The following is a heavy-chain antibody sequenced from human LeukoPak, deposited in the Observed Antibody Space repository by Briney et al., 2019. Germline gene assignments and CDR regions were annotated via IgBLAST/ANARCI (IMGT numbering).Heavy chain of an antibody. J-gene: IGHJ5*02. CDR3: ARVPPRLPSASRAMVRGVAGNWFDP. CDR1: GGSFSGYY. V-gene: IGHV4-34*01. CDR2: INRSGST. Sequence: PSETLSLTCAVYGGSFSGYYWSWIRQPPPKGLDWIGEINRSGSTNHNPSLKSRVTISVDTSKNQFSLKLSSVTAADTAVYYCARVPPRLPSASRAMVRGVAGNWFDPWGQGTLVTVSS. D-gene: IGHD3-10*01.